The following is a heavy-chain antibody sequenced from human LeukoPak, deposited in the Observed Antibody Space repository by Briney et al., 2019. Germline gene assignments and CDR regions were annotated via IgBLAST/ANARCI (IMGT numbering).Heavy chain of an antibody. Sequence: SETLSLTCAVYGGSFSGYYWSWIRQPPGTGLEWFGENNHSGSTNDHPSLKSRVTISVDTSKNQFSLKLSSVTAADTAMYYCARGLRTLIAARPSAFDIWGQGTMVTVSS. CDR1: GGSFSGYY. J-gene: IGHJ3*02. CDR2: NNHSGST. D-gene: IGHD6-6*01. V-gene: IGHV4-34*01. CDR3: ARGLRTLIAARPSAFDI.